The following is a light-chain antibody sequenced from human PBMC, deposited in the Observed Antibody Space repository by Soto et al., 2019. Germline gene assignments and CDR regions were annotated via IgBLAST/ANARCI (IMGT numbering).Light chain of an antibody. CDR2: GTS. CDR1: QTVTTDY. V-gene: IGKV3-20*01. J-gene: IGKJ1*01. CDR3: QHYGTSPT. Sequence: EIVMTQSPATLSVSPGERATLSCRASQTVTTDYLSWYQQKPGQAPRLLIFGTSTRATGIPDRFSGRRSGTDFSLTISRLEPEDFAVYYCQHYGTSPTFGQGTKVDIK.